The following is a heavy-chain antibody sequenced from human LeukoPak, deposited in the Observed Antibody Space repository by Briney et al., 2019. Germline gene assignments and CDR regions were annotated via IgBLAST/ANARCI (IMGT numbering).Heavy chain of an antibody. Sequence: PSQTLSLTCTVSGGSISSGSYYWSWIRQPAGKGLEWIGRIYTSGSADYNPSLKSRVTILVDTSRNQFSLKLSSVTAADTAVYYCARARQVWDWFDPWGQGTLVTVSS. CDR3: ARARQVWDWFDP. CDR2: IYTSGSA. D-gene: IGHD7-27*01. V-gene: IGHV4-61*02. CDR1: GGSISSGSYY. J-gene: IGHJ5*02.